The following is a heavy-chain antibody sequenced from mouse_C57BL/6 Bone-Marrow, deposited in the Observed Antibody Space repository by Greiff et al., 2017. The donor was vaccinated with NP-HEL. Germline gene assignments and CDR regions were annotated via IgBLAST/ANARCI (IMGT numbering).Heavy chain of an antibody. D-gene: IGHD1-1*01. Sequence: VQLQQPGAELVKPGASVKLSCTASGYTFTSYWMHWVKQRPGQGLEWIGMIHPNSGSTNYNEKFKSKATLTVDKSSSTAYMQLSSLTSEYSAVYYCARHHYYGSRLHWYFDVWGTGTTVTVSS. CDR3: ARHHYYGSRLHWYFDV. V-gene: IGHV1-64*01. J-gene: IGHJ1*03. CDR1: GYTFTSYW. CDR2: IHPNSGST.